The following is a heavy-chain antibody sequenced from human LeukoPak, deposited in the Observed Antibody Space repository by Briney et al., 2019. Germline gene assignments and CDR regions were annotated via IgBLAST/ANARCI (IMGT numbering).Heavy chain of an antibody. D-gene: IGHD4-17*01. CDR2: IKQDGSEK. J-gene: IGHJ4*02. V-gene: IGHV3-7*01. CDR1: GFTFSNYW. CDR3: ASHAYGDPVGIHY. Sequence: PGGTLRLSCAASGFTFSNYWMSWVRQAPGKGLEWVANIKQDGSEKFYVDSVKGRFTISRDNAKNSLYLQMNCLRAEDTAVYYCASHAYGDPVGIHYWAQGTLVTVSS.